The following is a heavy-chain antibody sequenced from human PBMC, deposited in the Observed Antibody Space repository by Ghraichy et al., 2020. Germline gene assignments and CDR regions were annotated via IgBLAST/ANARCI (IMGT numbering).Heavy chain of an antibody. V-gene: IGHV4-59*08. CDR1: GGSISSYY. D-gene: IGHD1-26*01. CDR2: MYYSGST. Sequence: SETLSLTCTVSGGSISSYYWSWIRQPPGKGLEWIGYMYYSGSTNYNPSLKSRVTISVDTSKNQFSLKLSSVTAADTAVYYCATQGEYSGRSLRAFDYWGQGTLVTVSS. CDR3: ATQGEYSGRSLRAFDY. J-gene: IGHJ4*02.